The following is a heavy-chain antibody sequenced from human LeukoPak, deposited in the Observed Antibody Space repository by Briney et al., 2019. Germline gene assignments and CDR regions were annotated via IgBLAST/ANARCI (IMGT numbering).Heavy chain of an antibody. J-gene: IGHJ4*02. Sequence: SVTLSLTCTVSGGSISSSSYYWGWIRQPPGKGLEWIGSIYHSGSTYYNPSLKSRVTISVDTSKNQFSLKLSSVTAADTAVYYCARILGNYYDSSGPFDYWGQGTLVTVSS. D-gene: IGHD3-22*01. V-gene: IGHV4-39*07. CDR3: ARILGNYYDSSGPFDY. CDR1: GGSISSSSYY. CDR2: IYHSGST.